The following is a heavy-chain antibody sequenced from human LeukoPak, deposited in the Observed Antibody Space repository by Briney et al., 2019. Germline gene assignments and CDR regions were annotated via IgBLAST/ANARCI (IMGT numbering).Heavy chain of an antibody. Sequence: GRSLRLSCAASGFTFSSYGMHWVRQAPGKGLEWVAVIWYDGSNKYYADSVKGRFTISRDNSKNTLYLQMNSLRAEDTAVYYCARDSRIVGAKHNWFDPWGQGTPVTVSS. CDR2: IWYDGSNK. D-gene: IGHD1-26*01. V-gene: IGHV3-33*01. J-gene: IGHJ5*02. CDR3: ARDSRIVGAKHNWFDP. CDR1: GFTFSSYG.